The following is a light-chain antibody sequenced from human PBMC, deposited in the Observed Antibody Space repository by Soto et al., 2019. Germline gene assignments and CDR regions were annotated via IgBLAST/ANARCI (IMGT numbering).Light chain of an antibody. J-gene: IGKJ2*01. CDR3: QQFYNTPPYT. V-gene: IGKV4-1*01. CDR2: WAS. CDR1: QSVFHSANNMNY. Sequence: DTVMTESADSLAVSLGERASINCKSSQSVFHSANNMNYLAWYQQKPGQSPKLLISWASIRDSGVPDRFSGSGSGTDFTLTINSLQAEDAAVYYCQQFYNTPPYTFGQGTSLEIK.